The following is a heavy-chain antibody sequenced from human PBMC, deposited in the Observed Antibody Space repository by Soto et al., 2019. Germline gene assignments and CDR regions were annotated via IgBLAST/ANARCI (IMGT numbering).Heavy chain of an antibody. D-gene: IGHD1-1*01. CDR1: GFTFTSSA. CDR3: AADIGNRRYYYYDRDV. CDR2: IVVGSGNT. J-gene: IGHJ6*02. V-gene: IGHV1-58*01. Sequence: SVKVSCKASGFTFTSSAVQWVRQARGQRLEWIGWIVVGSGNTNYAQKFQERVTITRDMSTSTAYMELSSLRSEDTAVYYCAADIGNRRYYYYDRDVWGQGTTVTVSS.